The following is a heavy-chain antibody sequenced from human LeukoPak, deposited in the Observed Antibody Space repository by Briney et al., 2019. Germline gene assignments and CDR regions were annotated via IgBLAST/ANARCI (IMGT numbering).Heavy chain of an antibody. J-gene: IGHJ4*02. CDR2: TNHSGST. V-gene: IGHV4-34*01. Sequence: SETLSLTCAVYGGSFSGYYWSWIRQPPGKGLEWIGETNHSGSTNYNPSLKSRVTISVDTSKNQFSLKLSSVTAADTAVYYCARGRRYSYGWAYFDYWGQGTLVTVSS. CDR3: ARGRRYSYGWAYFDY. CDR1: GGSFSGYY. D-gene: IGHD5-18*01.